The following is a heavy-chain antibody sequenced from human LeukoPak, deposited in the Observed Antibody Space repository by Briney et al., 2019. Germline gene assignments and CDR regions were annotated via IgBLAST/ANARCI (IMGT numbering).Heavy chain of an antibody. J-gene: IGHJ4*02. CDR3: AKEIWPTVTTPGWTYFDY. Sequence: GGSLRLSCAASAFTFSRYGMHWVRQAPGKGLEWVAFIRYDGSKKYYADSVKGRFTISRDNSKNTLYLQMNSLRAEDTAVYYCAKEIWPTVTTPGWTYFDYWGQGALVTVSS. V-gene: IGHV3-30*02. D-gene: IGHD4-17*01. CDR2: IRYDGSKK. CDR1: AFTFSRYG.